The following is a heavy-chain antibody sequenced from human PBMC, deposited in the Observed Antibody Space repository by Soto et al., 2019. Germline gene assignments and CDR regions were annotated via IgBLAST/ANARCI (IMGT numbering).Heavy chain of an antibody. CDR3: ARGRYCSGGSCSSTYYYYYYMDV. J-gene: IGHJ6*03. CDR1: GFTFSDYS. Sequence: GGSLRLSCAASGFTFSDYSMNWVRQAPGKGLEWVSYISSTTSSIYYADSVKGRFTISRDNAKNSLYLQMNSLRAEDTAVYYCARGRYCSGGSCSSTYYYYYYMDVWGKGTTVTVSS. D-gene: IGHD2-15*01. V-gene: IGHV3-48*04. CDR2: ISSTTSSI.